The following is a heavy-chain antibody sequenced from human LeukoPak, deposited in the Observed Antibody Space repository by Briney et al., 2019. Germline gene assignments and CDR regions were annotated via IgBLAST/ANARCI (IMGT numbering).Heavy chain of an antibody. V-gene: IGHV4-59*11. CDR1: GGSISSHY. CDR2: IYYSGST. Sequence: SETLSLTCTVSGGSISSHYWNWIRQPPGKGLEWIGYIYYSGSTNYNPSLKSRVTISVDTSKNQFSLKLSSVTAADTAVYYCARGRRKVVVAVAGRGGFDYWGQGTLVTVSS. CDR3: ARGRRKVVVAVAGRGGFDY. D-gene: IGHD6-19*01. J-gene: IGHJ4*02.